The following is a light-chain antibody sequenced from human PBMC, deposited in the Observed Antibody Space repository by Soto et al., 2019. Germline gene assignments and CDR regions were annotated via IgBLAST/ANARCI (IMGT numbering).Light chain of an antibody. V-gene: IGLV2-23*01. CDR3: CSYAGTSAFV. CDR1: NSDVGTYNL. CDR2: EGS. J-gene: IGLJ1*01. Sequence: QSVLTQPASVSGSPGQSITISCTGTNSDVGTYNLVSWYQQLPGKAPKLLIYEGSKWPSGISNRFSGSKSGNTASLTISGLQAEDEADYYCCSYAGTSAFVFGTGTKLTVL.